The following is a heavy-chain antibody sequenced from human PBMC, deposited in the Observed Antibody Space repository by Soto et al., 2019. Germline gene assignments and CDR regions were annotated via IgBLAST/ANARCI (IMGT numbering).Heavy chain of an antibody. CDR2: IYYSGRT. CDR1: GGSISSSAYY. D-gene: IGHD3-3*01. J-gene: IGHJ4*02. Sequence: QVQLQESGPGLVKPSQTLSLTCTVSGGSISSSAYYWSWIRQHPGKGLEWIGYIYYSGRTYYNPSLKSRVTISVDTSKNQFSLKLSSVTAADTAVYYCARVGGYDFWSGPFDYWGQGTLVTVSS. CDR3: ARVGGYDFWSGPFDY. V-gene: IGHV4-31*03.